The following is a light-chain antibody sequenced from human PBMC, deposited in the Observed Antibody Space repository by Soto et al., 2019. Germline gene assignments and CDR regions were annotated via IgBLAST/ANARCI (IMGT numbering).Light chain of an antibody. Sequence: QSALTQPPSASGSPGQSVTIFCTGTSSDVGGYHYVSWYQQHPGKAPKLMIYEVSKGPSGVPDRFSGSKSGNTASLTVSGLQAEDEADYYCSSYADTNNLVFGGGTKLTVL. CDR2: EVS. V-gene: IGLV2-8*01. J-gene: IGLJ2*01. CDR3: SSYADTNNLV. CDR1: SSDVGGYHY.